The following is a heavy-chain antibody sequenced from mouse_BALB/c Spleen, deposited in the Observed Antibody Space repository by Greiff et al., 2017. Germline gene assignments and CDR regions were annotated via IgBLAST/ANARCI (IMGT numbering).Heavy chain of an antibody. CDR2: IWSGGST. CDR1: GFSLTSYG. V-gene: IGHV2-2*02. J-gene: IGHJ4*01. CDR3: ARGGDYEDYYAMDY. D-gene: IGHD2-4*01. Sequence: QVQLKESGPGLVQPSQSLSITCTVSGFSLTSYGVHWVRQSPGKGLEWLGVIWSGGSTDYNAAFISRLSISKDNSKSQVFFKMNSLQANDTAIYYCARGGDYEDYYAMDYWGQGTSVTVSS.